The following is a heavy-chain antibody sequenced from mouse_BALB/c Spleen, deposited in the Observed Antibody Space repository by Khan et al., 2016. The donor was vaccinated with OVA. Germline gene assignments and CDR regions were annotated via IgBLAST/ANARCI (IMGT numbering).Heavy chain of an antibody. D-gene: IGHD2-2*01. CDR3: ARGGYVGFVY. J-gene: IGHJ3*01. V-gene: IGHV1-9*01. CDR1: GYTFSSYW. CDR2: IFPGSVST. Sequence: QVQLQQSGGDLMKPGASVKISCKATGYTFSSYWIEWVKQRPGHGLEWIGQIFPGSVSTTYNEKFKGKATFTADTSSNTAYMQLSSLTSEDSAVYYGARGGYVGFVYWGQGTLVTVSA.